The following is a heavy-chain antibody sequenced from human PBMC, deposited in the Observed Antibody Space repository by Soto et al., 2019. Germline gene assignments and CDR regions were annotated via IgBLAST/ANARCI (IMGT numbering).Heavy chain of an antibody. Sequence: CGCLGLSCAASRFTFSSYIMNGVCQTPGKGLEWVSYISSGSSTIYYADSVKGRFTISRDNAQNTLYLQMNSLRAEDTAVYYCAKTYSSGRGAFDVWGQGTMVTVSS. D-gene: IGHD6-19*01. CDR3: AKTYSSGRGAFDV. J-gene: IGHJ3*01. CDR2: ISSGSSTI. V-gene: IGHV3-48*01. CDR1: RFTFSSYI.